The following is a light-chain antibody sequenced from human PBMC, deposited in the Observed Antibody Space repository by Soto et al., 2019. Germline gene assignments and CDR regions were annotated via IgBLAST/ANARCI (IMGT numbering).Light chain of an antibody. J-gene: IGKJ4*01. Sequence: IQVTQSPSSLSASVGDRVTITCRASQTIGSHLNWYQQKPGTAPKLLIYGASSLYGGVPSRFSGFGSGTDFTLTISTLRPEDFATYYCLQTHSLPVAFGGGTKVE. CDR2: GAS. V-gene: IGKV1-39*01. CDR1: QTIGSH. CDR3: LQTHSLPVA.